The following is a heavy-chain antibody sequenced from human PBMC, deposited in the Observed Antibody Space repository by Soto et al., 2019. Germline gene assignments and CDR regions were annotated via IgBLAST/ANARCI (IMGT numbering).Heavy chain of an antibody. CDR1: RYTFTSYG. D-gene: IGHD3-22*01. CDR2: ISAYNGNT. V-gene: IGHV1-18*01. J-gene: IGHJ5*02. CDR3: TRDRFEGIYYDSSGYNNWFDP. Sequence: GASVKVSFKASRYTFTSYGISWGRQAPGQGLEWMGWISAYNGNTNYAQRLEGRVTMTTDTSTSTAYMELRSLRSDNTAVYYRTRDRFEGIYYDSSGYNNWFDPWGQGTLVTVSS.